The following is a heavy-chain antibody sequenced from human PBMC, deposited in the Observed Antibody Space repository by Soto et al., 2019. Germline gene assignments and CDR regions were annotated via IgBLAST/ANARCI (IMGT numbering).Heavy chain of an antibody. CDR3: ASGGSSLNFDS. V-gene: IGHV3-74*01. J-gene: IGHJ4*02. CDR1: GFTFRSYW. CDR2: INSYGSST. D-gene: IGHD6-6*01. Sequence: GGSLRLSCAASGFTFRSYWMQWVRQAPGKGLVWVSWINSYGSSTSYADSVKGRFTISRDNAKNTLYLQMNSLRSEDTAVYYCASGGSSLNFDSWGQGTLVTVSS.